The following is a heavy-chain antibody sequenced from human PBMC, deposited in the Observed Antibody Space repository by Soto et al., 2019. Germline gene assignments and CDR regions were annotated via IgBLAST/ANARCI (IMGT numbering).Heavy chain of an antibody. CDR1: GYTFISHA. D-gene: IGHD3-3*01. CDR2: INVGNGDT. V-gene: IGHV1-3*01. CDR3: ARGQTENDFWSANYRMYYGMDV. J-gene: IGHJ6*02. Sequence: QVQLVQSGAEVKKPGASVMVSCKASGYTFISHAIHWVRQAPGQRLEWMGWINVGNGDTKYSQKFQGRVTFGRDTSASTAYMELNSLRSEDTAVYYCARGQTENDFWSANYRMYYGMDVWAQGTTVTVSS.